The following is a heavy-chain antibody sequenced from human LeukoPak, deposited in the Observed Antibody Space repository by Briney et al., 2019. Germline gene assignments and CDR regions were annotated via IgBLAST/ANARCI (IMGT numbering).Heavy chain of an antibody. CDR2: IYYTAST. CDR1: GAPISSYY. CDR3: ARHEGSGWSNWFDP. Sequence: PSETLSLTCTVAGAPISSYYWSWIRQPPGKGLEWIGYIYYTASTNDNPSLKSRVTISRDTSKNHFSLKLKSVTAADTAIYYCARHEGSGWSNWFDPWGQGTLVTVSS. D-gene: IGHD6-19*01. V-gene: IGHV4-59*08. J-gene: IGHJ5*02.